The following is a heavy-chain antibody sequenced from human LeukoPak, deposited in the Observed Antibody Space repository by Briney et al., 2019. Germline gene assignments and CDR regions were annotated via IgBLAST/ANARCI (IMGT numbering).Heavy chain of an antibody. J-gene: IGHJ5*02. CDR2: IDPSGGST. D-gene: IGHD3-3*01. Sequence: AASVKVSCKASGYTFTSYGISWVRQAPGQGLEWLGIIDPSGGSTTYAQKFQGRVTVTTDTSTTTVYMELSSLRSEDTAVYYCAGGHYTSTSNTIWWFDPWGQGTLVTVSS. CDR1: GYTFTSYG. CDR3: AGGHYTSTSNTIWWFDP. V-gene: IGHV1-46*01.